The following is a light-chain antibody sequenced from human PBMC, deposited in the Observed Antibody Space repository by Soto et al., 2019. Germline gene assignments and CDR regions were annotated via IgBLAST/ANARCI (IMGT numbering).Light chain of an antibody. CDR3: QQYGRSPLT. CDR1: QSVSNNY. V-gene: IGKV3-20*01. CDR2: GAS. Sequence: EIVLTQSPGTLSLSPGERATLSCRASQSVSNNYLAWYQQKPGQAPRLLIYGASSRATGITDRISGSGSGTDFTLTISRLEPEDFAVYYCQQYGRSPLTFGGGTKVEIK. J-gene: IGKJ4*01.